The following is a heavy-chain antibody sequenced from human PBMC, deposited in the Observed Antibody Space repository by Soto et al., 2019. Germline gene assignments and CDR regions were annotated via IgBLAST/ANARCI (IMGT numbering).Heavy chain of an antibody. J-gene: IGHJ4*02. V-gene: IGHV4-39*01. Sequence: GSLRLSCAASGFTFSSYAMSWIRQPPGKGLEWIGSIYYSGSTYYNPSLKSRVTISVDTSKNQFSLKLSSVTAADTAVYYCARPLYSSGWYVNYFDYWGQGTLVTVSS. CDR3: ARPLYSSGWYVNYFDY. CDR1: GFTFSSYA. D-gene: IGHD6-19*01. CDR2: IYYSGST.